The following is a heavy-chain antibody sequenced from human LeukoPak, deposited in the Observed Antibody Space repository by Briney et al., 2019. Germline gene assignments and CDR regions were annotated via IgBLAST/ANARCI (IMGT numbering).Heavy chain of an antibody. J-gene: IGHJ3*02. Sequence: KASETLSLTCAVYGGSFSGYYWSWVRQPPGKGMEWLGEVNHSGRTNYNTSLKSRVNISVYPSKNQFSLKLSSVTAADTAVYYCASALYYYGSGSYGAFDSFDIWGQGTMVTVSS. V-gene: IGHV4-34*01. CDR3: ASALYYYGSGSYGAFDSFDI. CDR1: GGSFSGYY. CDR2: VNHSGRT. D-gene: IGHD3-10*01.